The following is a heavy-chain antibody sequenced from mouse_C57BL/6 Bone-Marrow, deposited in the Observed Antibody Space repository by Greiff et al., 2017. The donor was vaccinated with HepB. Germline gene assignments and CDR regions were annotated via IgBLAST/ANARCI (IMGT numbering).Heavy chain of an antibody. V-gene: IGHV1-69*01. J-gene: IGHJ4*01. CDR3: ARWGDY. Sequence: QVQLQQPGAELVMPGASVKLSCKASGYTFTSYWMHWVKQRPGQGLEWIGEIDPSDSYTNYNQKFKGKSTLTVDKSSSTAYMQLSSLTAEDSAVYYCARWGDYWGQGTSVTVSS. CDR2: IDPSDSYT. CDR1: GYTFTSYW.